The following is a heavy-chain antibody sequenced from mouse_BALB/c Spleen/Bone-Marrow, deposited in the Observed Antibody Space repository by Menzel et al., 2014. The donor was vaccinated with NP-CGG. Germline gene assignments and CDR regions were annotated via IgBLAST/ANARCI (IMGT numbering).Heavy chain of an antibody. V-gene: IGHV14-3*02. Sequence: VQLQQSGAELVKPGASVKLSCTASGFNIKDTYMHWVKQRPEQGLEWIGRIDPANGNTKYDPKFQGKATITADTSSNTAYLQLSSLTCEDTAVYYCAMYYYGSSLFAYWGQGTLVTVSA. J-gene: IGHJ3*01. CDR1: GFNIKDTY. CDR2: IDPANGNT. CDR3: AMYYYGSSLFAY. D-gene: IGHD1-1*01.